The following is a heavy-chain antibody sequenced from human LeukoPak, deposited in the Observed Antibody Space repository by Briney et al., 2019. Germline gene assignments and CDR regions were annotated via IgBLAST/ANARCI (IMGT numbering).Heavy chain of an antibody. CDR2: ISGSGGST. J-gene: IGHJ5*02. CDR3: AKVWSADFWSGYFTWFDP. D-gene: IGHD3-3*01. CDR1: GFTFSDYA. V-gene: IGHV3-23*01. Sequence: GGSLRLSCTASGFTFSDYAMIWVRQAPEKGLEWVSGISGSGGSTYYEDSVKGRFTISRDNSKTTLYLQMNSLRAEDTAVYYCAKVWSADFWSGYFTWFDPWGQGTLVTVSS.